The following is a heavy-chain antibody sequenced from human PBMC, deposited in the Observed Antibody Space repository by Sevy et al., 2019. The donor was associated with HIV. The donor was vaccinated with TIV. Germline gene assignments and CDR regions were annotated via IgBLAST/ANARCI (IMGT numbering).Heavy chain of an antibody. J-gene: IGHJ6*02. V-gene: IGHV3-48*02. CDR2: ISSSSNII. CDR1: GFTLSPYS. D-gene: IGHD2-2*01. Sequence: GGSLRLSCAASGFTLSPYSMEWVRQAPGKGLEWVSHISSSSNIIYYADSVKGRFTVSRDNAKNSLYLRMDSLRDEDTAVYYCARDAMRVGNSNYYYGIDVWGQGTTVTVSS. CDR3: ARDAMRVGNSNYYYGIDV.